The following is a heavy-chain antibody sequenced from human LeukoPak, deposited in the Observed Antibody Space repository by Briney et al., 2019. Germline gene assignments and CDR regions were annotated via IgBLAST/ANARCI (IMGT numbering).Heavy chain of an antibody. J-gene: IGHJ4*02. CDR3: ARILPGIAAAGFDY. CDR1: GFTFSSYE. Sequence: GGSLRLSCAASGFTFSSYEMNWVRQAPGKGLEWVSYISSSGSTIYYADSVKGRFTISRDNAKNSLYLQMNSLRAEDTAVYYCARILPGIAAAGFDYWGQGTLVTVSS. V-gene: IGHV3-48*03. CDR2: ISSSGSTI. D-gene: IGHD6-13*01.